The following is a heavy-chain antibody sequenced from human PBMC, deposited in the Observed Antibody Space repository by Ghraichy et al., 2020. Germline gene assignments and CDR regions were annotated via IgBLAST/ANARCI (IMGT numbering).Heavy chain of an antibody. D-gene: IGHD2-15*01. CDR1: GFSFSSYW. CDR3: ARDVGYCADC. CDR2: INQDATDK. J-gene: IGHJ4*02. Sequence: GGSLRLSCAASGFSFSSYWMTWVSQAPGKGLEWVANINQDATDKNYVDSVKGRFTISRDNAKNSLYLQMNSLRAEDTAVYYCARDVGYCADCWGQGTLVTVSS. V-gene: IGHV3-7*01.